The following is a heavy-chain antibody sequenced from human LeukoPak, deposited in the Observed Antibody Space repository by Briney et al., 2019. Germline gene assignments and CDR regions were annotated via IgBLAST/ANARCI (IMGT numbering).Heavy chain of an antibody. CDR3: AGDYDILTGPTTDY. J-gene: IGHJ4*02. CDR2: INPNSGGT. CDR1: GYTFTGYY. Sequence: ASVKVSCKASGYTFTGYYMHWVRQAPGQGLEWMGWINPNSGGTNYAQKFQGRVTMTRDTSISTAYMELSRLRSDDTAVYYCAGDYDILTGPTTDYWGQGTLVTVSS. D-gene: IGHD3-9*01. V-gene: IGHV1-2*02.